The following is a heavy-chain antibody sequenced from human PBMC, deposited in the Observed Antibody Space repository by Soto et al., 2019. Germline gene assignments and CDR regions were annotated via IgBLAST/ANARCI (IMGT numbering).Heavy chain of an antibody. D-gene: IGHD5-12*01. CDR2: IIPILNTA. Sequence: ASVKVSCKASGDTFSTYGITWVRQAPGQGLEWVGGIIPILNTANYAQSLQGRLTLTADKSTTTTYMELTDLTDADTAVYYCARDFSGYDPALNRFDHWGQGTLVTVSS. CDR3: ARDFSGYDPALNRFDH. CDR1: GDTFSTYG. V-gene: IGHV1-69*10. J-gene: IGHJ4*02.